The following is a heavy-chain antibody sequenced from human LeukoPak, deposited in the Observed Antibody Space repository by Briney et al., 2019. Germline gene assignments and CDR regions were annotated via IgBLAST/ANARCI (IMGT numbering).Heavy chain of an antibody. CDR2: IIPILGIA. D-gene: IGHD1-14*01. CDR3: ARDSGNPRAFDI. V-gene: IGHV1-69*04. CDR1: GGTFSSYA. J-gene: IGHJ3*02. Sequence: GASVKVSCKASGGTFSSYAISWVRQAPGQGLEWMGRIIPILGIANYAQKFQGRVTITADKSTSTAYMELSSLRSEDMAVYYCARDSGNPRAFDIWGQGTMVTVSS.